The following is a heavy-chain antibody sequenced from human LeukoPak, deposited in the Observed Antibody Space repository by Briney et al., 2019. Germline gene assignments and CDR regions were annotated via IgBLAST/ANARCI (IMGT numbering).Heavy chain of an antibody. J-gene: IGHJ3*02. D-gene: IGHD4-11*01. CDR3: ARRPDHGNHNNLDI. CDR1: GYKFSSYW. CDR2: IYPGDSDA. Sequence: GESLKISCKGSGYKFSSYWIAWVRQVPGKGLEWMGVIYPGDSDARYSPSFQGQVTISSDKSITTAYLQWSSLKASDTAIYYCARRPDHGNHNNLDIWGQGTMVIVSS. V-gene: IGHV5-51*01.